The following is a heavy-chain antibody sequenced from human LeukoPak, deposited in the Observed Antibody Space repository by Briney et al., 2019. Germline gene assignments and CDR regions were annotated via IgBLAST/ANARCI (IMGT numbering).Heavy chain of an antibody. CDR1: GFTFSSHG. Sequence: GGSLRLSCAASGFTFSSHGMHWVRQAPGKGLEWVAVISYDEDNKYYADSVKGRFTISKDNAKNSLYLQMNSLRAEDTALYHCARNNGMDVWGQGTTVIVSS. CDR2: ISYDEDNK. CDR3: ARNNGMDV. J-gene: IGHJ6*02. V-gene: IGHV3-30*03.